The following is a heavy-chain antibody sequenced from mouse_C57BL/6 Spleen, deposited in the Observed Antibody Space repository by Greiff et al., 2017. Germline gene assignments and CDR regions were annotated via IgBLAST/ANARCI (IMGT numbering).Heavy chain of an antibody. CDR1: GFTFSSYA. V-gene: IGHV5-4*03. Sequence: EVKLVESGGGLVKPGGSLKLSCAASGFTFSSYAMSWVRQTPEKRLEWVATISDGGSYTYYPDNVKGRFTISRDNAKNNLYLQMSHLKSEDTAMYYCARGGVSFAYWGQGTLVTVSA. CDR2: ISDGGSYT. CDR3: ARGGVSFAY. J-gene: IGHJ3*01.